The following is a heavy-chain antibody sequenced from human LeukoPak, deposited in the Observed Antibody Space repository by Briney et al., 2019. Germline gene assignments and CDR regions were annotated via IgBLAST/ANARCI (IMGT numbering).Heavy chain of an antibody. D-gene: IGHD3-10*01. CDR1: GGSISSRNW. J-gene: IGHJ3*02. V-gene: IGHV4-4*02. Sequence: PSETLSLTCAVSGGSISSRNWWSWVRQPPGKGLEWIGEIYHSATTNYNPSLKSRVTISVDKSNNQFSLKLTSVTAADTAVYYCAREGSGSGDAFDIWGQGTMVTVSS. CDR3: AREGSGSGDAFDI. CDR2: IYHSATT.